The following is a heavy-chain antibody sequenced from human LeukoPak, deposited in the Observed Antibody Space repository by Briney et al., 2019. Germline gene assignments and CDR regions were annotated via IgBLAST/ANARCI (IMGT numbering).Heavy chain of an antibody. CDR3: ARGPDVDIVATVSSSWYHFDY. D-gene: IGHD5-12*01. J-gene: IGHJ4*02. V-gene: IGHV4-34*01. Sequence: SETLSLTCAVYGGSFSGYYWSWIRQPPGKGLEWIGEINHSGSTNYNPSLKSRVTISVDTSKNQFSLKPSSVTAADTAVYYCARGPDVDIVATVSSSWYHFDYWGQGTLVTVSS. CDR1: GGSFSGYY. CDR2: INHSGST.